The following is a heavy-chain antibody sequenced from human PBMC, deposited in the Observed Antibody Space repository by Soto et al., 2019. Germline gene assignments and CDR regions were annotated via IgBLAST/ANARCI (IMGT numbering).Heavy chain of an antibody. Sequence: QVQLQESGPGLVKPSGTLSLTCAVSGDSITTNNWWSWVRQPPGKGLEWIGEVYHNGLTDYNPSLKSRVTMSVDTSKNQFSLKMTSVTAADTAIYYCASDAAVPGESDRFDYWGQGTLVTVSS. CDR1: GDSITTNNW. CDR3: ASDAAVPGESDRFDY. CDR2: VYHNGLT. V-gene: IGHV4-4*02. D-gene: IGHD6-19*01. J-gene: IGHJ4*02.